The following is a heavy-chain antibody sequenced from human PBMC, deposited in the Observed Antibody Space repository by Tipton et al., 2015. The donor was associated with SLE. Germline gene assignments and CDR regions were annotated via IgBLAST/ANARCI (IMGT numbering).Heavy chain of an antibody. CDR2: ISSDGDYT. Sequence: GSLRLSCTASGFTFSDYAFHWVRQPPGKGLEYVSAISSDGDYTSYGNSVRGRYTISRDNFKNTVYLQMGGLTPEDTAVFYCARRNLPGGYYGFWGQGTLVTVSS. CDR1: GFTFSDYA. J-gene: IGHJ4*02. V-gene: IGHV3-64*01. D-gene: IGHD3-3*01. CDR3: ARRNLPGGYYGF.